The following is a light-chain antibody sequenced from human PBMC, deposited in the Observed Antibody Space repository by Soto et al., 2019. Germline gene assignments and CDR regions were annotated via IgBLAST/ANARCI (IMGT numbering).Light chain of an antibody. CDR1: SSNIGNKY. CDR3: GTWDSSLTAGV. V-gene: IGLV1-51*01. Sequence: QSVLTQPPSVSAAPRQKVTISCSGSSSNIGNKYVSWYQQLPGTAPKLLIYDNNKRPSGIPDRFSGSKSGTSATLGITGLQTGDEADYYCGTWDSSLTAGVFGGGTKVTVL. J-gene: IGLJ2*01. CDR2: DNN.